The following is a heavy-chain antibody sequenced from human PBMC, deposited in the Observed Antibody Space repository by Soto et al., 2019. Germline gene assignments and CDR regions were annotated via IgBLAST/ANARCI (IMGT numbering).Heavy chain of an antibody. CDR3: ARYGIDGHTRSTKYYFDC. CDR1: ECTFSSYA. V-gene: IGHV1-69*13. J-gene: IGHJ4*02. Sequence: GASVKVSCKASECTFSSYAISWVRQAPGQGLEWMGGIIPIFGTANYAQKFQGRVTITADESTSTAYMELSSLRSEDTAVYYCARYGIDGHTRSTKYYFDCWGKGPLFTVSS. D-gene: IGHD4-17*01. CDR2: IIPIFGTA.